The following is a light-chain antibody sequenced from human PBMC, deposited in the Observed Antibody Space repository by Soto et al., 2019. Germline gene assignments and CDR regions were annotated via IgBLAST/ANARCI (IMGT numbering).Light chain of an antibody. CDR1: PSVSGSN. CDR3: QQYGSSPRT. Sequence: EIVLTQSPGTLSLSPGERATLSCRASPSVSGSNLAWYQQKPGQAPRLLIYGASSRATGIPDRFSGSGSGTDFTLTISRLEPEDFAVYYCQQYGSSPRTFGQGTKVDI. CDR2: GAS. V-gene: IGKV3-20*01. J-gene: IGKJ1*01.